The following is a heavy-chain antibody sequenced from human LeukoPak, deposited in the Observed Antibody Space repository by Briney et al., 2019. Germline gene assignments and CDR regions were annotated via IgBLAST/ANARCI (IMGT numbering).Heavy chain of an antibody. CDR1: GGFISSGTHY. J-gene: IGHJ1*01. V-gene: IGHV4-61*02. CDR2: IFTSGSP. Sequence: SETLSLTCDVSGGFISSGTHYWTWIRQPVGKGLEWLGRIFTSGSPTYNSSLKSRLTISIDKSKDQFFLKLSSVTAADTAVYCCARTNFGVAPTYFQHWGQGTLVTVSS. CDR3: ARTNFGVAPTYFQH. D-gene: IGHD3-3*01.